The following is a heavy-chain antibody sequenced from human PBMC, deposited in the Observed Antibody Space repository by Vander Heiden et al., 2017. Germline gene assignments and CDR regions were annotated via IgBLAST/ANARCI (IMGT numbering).Heavy chain of an antibody. Sequence: QVQLVESGGGVVQPGRSLRLSCAASGFTFSSYGMHWVRQAPGKGLEWVAVIWYDGSNKYYADSVKGRVTISRDNSKNTLYRQMNSLRAEETAVYYCARDGDIVTGYYYYYGMDVWGQGTTVTVSS. V-gene: IGHV3-33*01. CDR1: GFTFSSYG. D-gene: IGHD3-9*01. J-gene: IGHJ6*02. CDR3: ARDGDIVTGYYYYYGMDV. CDR2: IWYDGSNK.